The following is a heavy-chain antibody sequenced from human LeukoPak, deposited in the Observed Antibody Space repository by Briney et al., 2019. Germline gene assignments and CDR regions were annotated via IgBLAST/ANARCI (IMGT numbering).Heavy chain of an antibody. CDR2: IWNDGSNK. CDR3: ASATGDNDAFDI. CDR1: GFTFSSYV. V-gene: IGHV3-33*01. J-gene: IGHJ3*02. D-gene: IGHD7-27*01. Sequence: PGGSLRLSCAASGFTFSSYVMHWVRQAPGKGLEWVAAIWNDGSNKYFADSVKGRFTISRDSSKNTLYLQMNSLRAEDTAVYYCASATGDNDAFDIWGQGTMVTVSS.